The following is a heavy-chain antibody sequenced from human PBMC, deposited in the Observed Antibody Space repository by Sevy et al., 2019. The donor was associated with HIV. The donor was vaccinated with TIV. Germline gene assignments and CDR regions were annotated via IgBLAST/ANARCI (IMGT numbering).Heavy chain of an antibody. Sequence: ASVKVSCKASGYTFTIYGISWVRQAPEQGLEWMGWISAYSGNTNYAQNLQGRVTMTTDTSTTTTYMELRSLRFDDTAVYYCARTSSYGSGNYFDYWGQGTLVTVSS. CDR1: GYTFTIYG. CDR3: ARTSSYGSGNYFDY. D-gene: IGHD3-10*01. CDR2: ISAYSGNT. J-gene: IGHJ4*02. V-gene: IGHV1-18*01.